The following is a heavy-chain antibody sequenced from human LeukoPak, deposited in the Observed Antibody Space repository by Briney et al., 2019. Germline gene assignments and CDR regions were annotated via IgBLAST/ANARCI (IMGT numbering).Heavy chain of an antibody. Sequence: SETLSLTCTVSGGSISSYYWSWIRQPPGKGLEWIGYIYYSGSTNYNPSLKSRVTISVDTSKNQFSLKLSSVTAADTAVYYCARDRYYYMDVWGKGATVTISS. CDR3: ARDRYYYMDV. CDR1: GGSISSYY. V-gene: IGHV4-59*01. CDR2: IYYSGST. J-gene: IGHJ6*03.